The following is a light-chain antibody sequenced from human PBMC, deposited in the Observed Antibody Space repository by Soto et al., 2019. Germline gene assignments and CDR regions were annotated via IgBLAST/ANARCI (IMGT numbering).Light chain of an antibody. J-gene: IGKJ3*01. CDR2: AAS. CDR1: QGISND. CDR3: QRYNSAPFT. V-gene: IGKV1-27*01. Sequence: DIRMTQSPSSLSASVEDRVTITCRASQGISNDLVWYQQKSGKVPKVLIYAASTLQSGVPSRFSGSGSGTDFTLTINSLQPEDVATYYCQRYNSAPFTFGPGTKVEI.